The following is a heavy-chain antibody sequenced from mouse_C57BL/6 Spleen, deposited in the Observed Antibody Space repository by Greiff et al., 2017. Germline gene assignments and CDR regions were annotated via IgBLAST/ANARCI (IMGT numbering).Heavy chain of an antibody. CDR3: ARSEYDGYYYYAMDY. J-gene: IGHJ4*01. CDR1: GYTFTSYW. V-gene: IGHV1-64*01. Sequence: QVQLQQPGAELVKPGASEKLSCKASGYTFTSYWMHWVKQRPGQGLEWIGMIHPNSGSTNYNEKFKSKATLTVDKSSSTAYMQLSSLTSEDSAVYYCARSEYDGYYYYAMDYWGQGTSVTVSS. D-gene: IGHD2-3*01. CDR2: IHPNSGST.